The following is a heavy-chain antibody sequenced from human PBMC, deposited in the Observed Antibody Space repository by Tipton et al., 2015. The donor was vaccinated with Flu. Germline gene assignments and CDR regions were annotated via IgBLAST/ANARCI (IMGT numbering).Heavy chain of an antibody. Sequence: SLRLSCAASGFDFSTYWMHWFRQAPGKGLAWVSRINPDGSTTNYADSVKGRFTISRDNAQNTLYLHMNNLGAEDTAVYYCVRHYRVNSGAVDVWGRGKMVTVSS. CDR2: INPDGSTT. V-gene: IGHV3-74*01. J-gene: IGHJ3*01. D-gene: IGHD1-1*01. CDR3: VRHYRVNSGAVDV. CDR1: GFDFSTYW.